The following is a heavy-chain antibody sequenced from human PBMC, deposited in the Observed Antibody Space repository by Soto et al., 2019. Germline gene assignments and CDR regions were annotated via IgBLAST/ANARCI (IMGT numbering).Heavy chain of an antibody. CDR1: GFTFSSYS. J-gene: IGHJ4*02. Sequence: GGSLRLSCAASGFTFSSYSMNWVRQAPGKGLEWVSSISSSSSYIYYADSVKGRFTISRDNAKNSLYLQMNSLRAEDTAVYYCARDRVILDTAMVVDYWGQGTLVTVSS. CDR2: ISSSSSYI. D-gene: IGHD5-18*01. CDR3: ARDRVILDTAMVVDY. V-gene: IGHV3-21*01.